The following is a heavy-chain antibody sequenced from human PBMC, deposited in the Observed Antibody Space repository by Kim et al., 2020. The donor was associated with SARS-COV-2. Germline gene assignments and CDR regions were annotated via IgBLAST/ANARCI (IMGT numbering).Heavy chain of an antibody. Sequence: RFTISRDNAKNSLYLQMNSLRAEDTALYYCAKENHYYDSSGYYYIWGFDYWGQGTLVTVSS. V-gene: IGHV3-9*01. D-gene: IGHD3-22*01. CDR3: AKENHYYDSSGYYYIWGFDY. J-gene: IGHJ4*02.